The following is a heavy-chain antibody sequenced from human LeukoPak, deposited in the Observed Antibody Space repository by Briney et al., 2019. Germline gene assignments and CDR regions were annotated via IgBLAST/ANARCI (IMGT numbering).Heavy chain of an antibody. Sequence: SETLSLTCTVSGGSISGYYWSWIRQPPGKRLEWIGYIISSGTINYNPSLKSRLTISIDTSKNQFSLKLSSVTAADTAVYYCARVLAAAGNNWFDPWGQGTLVTVSS. J-gene: IGHJ5*02. CDR3: ARVLAAAGNNWFDP. D-gene: IGHD6-13*01. CDR2: IISSGTI. V-gene: IGHV4-59*12. CDR1: GGSISGYY.